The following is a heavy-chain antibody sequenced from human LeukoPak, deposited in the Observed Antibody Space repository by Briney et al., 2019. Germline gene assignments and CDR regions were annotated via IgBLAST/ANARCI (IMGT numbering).Heavy chain of an antibody. CDR3: AREGPRGNSQFDY. V-gene: IGHV3-74*01. Sequence: GGSLRLSCAASGFTFSSHWMHWVRQAPGKGLVCVSRIKSDGTYSDYGDSVRGRFTISRDNAKDTLFLQMNSLRAEDTAVYYCAREGPRGNSQFDYWGQGTLVTVSS. CDR2: IKSDGTYS. J-gene: IGHJ4*02. CDR1: GFTFSSHW. D-gene: IGHD4-23*01.